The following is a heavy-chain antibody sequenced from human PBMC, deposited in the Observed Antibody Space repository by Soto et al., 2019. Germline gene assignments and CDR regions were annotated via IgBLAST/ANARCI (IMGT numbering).Heavy chain of an antibody. D-gene: IGHD2-8*02. CDR1: GGSISSYY. CDR3: ARDKITGLFDY. J-gene: IGHJ4*02. Sequence: SETLSLTCTVSGGSISSYYWSWIRQPPGKGLEWIGYIYYSGSTNYNPSLKSRVTISVDTSKNQFSLKLSSVTTADTAVYYCARDKITGLFDYWGQGTLVTVSS. V-gene: IGHV4-59*12. CDR2: IYYSGST.